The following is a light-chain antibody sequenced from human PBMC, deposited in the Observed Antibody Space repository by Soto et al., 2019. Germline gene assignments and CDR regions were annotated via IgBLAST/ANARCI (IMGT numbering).Light chain of an antibody. CDR3: QQRSNWPQNT. J-gene: IGKJ2*01. V-gene: IGKV3-11*01. Sequence: EIVLTQSPATLSLSPGERATLSCRASQSVSSYLAWYQQKPGQAPRPLIYDASNRATGIPARFSGSGSGTDFILTISSLEPEDFAVYYCQQRSNWPQNTFGQGTKLEIK. CDR1: QSVSSY. CDR2: DAS.